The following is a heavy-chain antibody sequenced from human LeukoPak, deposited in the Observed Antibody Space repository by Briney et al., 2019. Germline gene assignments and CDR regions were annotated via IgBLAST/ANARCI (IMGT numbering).Heavy chain of an antibody. CDR3: ARDSAAAGEFDY. CDR2: ISSSGGTI. J-gene: IGHJ4*02. D-gene: IGHD6-13*01. V-gene: IGHV3-11*01. CDR1: GFTFRDYY. Sequence: GGSLRLSCAASGFTFRDYYMTWIRQAPGKGLEWVSYISSSGGTIYYADSVKGRFTISRDNAKRSLYLHMNSLRAGDTAVYYCARDSAAAGEFDYWGQGTLVTVSS.